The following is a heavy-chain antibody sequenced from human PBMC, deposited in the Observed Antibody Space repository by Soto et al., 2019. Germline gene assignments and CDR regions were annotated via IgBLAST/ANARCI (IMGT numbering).Heavy chain of an antibody. V-gene: IGHV4-39*01. CDR1: GGSIGSSSYY. CDR3: ARRRLRFLEYYYYGMDV. Sequence: WGHVAISRTASGGSIGSSSYYWGWIRQPPGKGLEWIGSIYYSGSTYYNPSLKSRVTISVDTSKNQFSLKLSSVTAADTAVYYCARRRLRFLEYYYYGMDVWGQGTTVT. J-gene: IGHJ6*02. CDR2: IYYSGST. D-gene: IGHD3-3*01.